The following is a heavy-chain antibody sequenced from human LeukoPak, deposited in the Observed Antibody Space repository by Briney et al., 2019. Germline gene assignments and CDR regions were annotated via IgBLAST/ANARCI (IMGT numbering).Heavy chain of an antibody. V-gene: IGHV3-33*06. J-gene: IGHJ4*02. CDR1: GFTFNSYG. Sequence: PGGSLRLSCAASGFTFNSYGMHWVRQAPGKGLEWVAVTWYDVNHKYYADSVKGRFIISRDNSKNTLFLQMNSLRAEDTAIYYCAKGGDLITYFDYWGQGTLVTVSS. D-gene: IGHD3-16*01. CDR3: AKGGDLITYFDY. CDR2: TWYDVNHK.